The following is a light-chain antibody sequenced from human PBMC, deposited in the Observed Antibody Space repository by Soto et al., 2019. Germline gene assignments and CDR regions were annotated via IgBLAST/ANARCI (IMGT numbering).Light chain of an antibody. CDR3: QSYDTSLRGV. J-gene: IGLJ1*01. V-gene: IGLV1-40*01. CDR1: SSNIGAAYN. Sequence: QSVLTQPPSVSGAPGQRVTISCTGSSSNIGAAYNVHWYRQLPGTAPKLLIYGNNNRPSGVPDRFSGSKSGTSASLAITGLQAEDEADYYCQSYDTSLRGVFGTGTKLTVL. CDR2: GNN.